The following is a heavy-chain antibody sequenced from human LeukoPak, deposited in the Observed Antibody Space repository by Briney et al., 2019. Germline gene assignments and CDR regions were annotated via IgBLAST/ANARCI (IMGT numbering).Heavy chain of an antibody. V-gene: IGHV7-4-1*02. CDR3: ARDRGGYIYKGIDY. CDR1: GYTFTSYA. Sequence: GASVKVSCKASGYTFTSYAMNWVRQAPGQGLEWMGWINTNTGKPTYAQGLTGRFVYSLDTSVSTAYMQISSLKAEDNAVYYCARDRGGYIYKGIDYWGQGALVSASS. J-gene: IGHJ4*02. D-gene: IGHD5-24*01. CDR2: INTNTGKP.